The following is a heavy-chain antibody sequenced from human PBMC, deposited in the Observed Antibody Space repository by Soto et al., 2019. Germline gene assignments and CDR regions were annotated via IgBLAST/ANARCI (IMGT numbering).Heavy chain of an antibody. V-gene: IGHV1-69*01. J-gene: IGHJ2*01. CDR3: ARERYSCYDSVGYFDL. D-gene: IGHD5-12*01. CDR1: GGTFSSYA. CDR2: IIPIFGTA. Sequence: QVQLVQSGAEVKKPGSSVKVSCKASGGTFSSYAISWVRQAPGQGLEWMGGIIPIFGTANYAQKFQGRVTITADESTSTAYMERSSLRSEDTAVYYCARERYSCYDSVGYFDLWGRGTLVTVSS.